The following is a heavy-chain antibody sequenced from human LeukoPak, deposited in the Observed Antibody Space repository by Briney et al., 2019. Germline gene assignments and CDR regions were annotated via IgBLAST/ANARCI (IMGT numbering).Heavy chain of an antibody. CDR2: ISSGSSAI. D-gene: IGHD6-19*01. Sequence: LSLTGAVYGGSFSGYYWSWIRKAPGKGLEWVSIISSGSSAIFSADALKGRLTISRDDAKNLLYLDMNSLRAEDTAVYSCARSIAVAGLPHYYYYMDVWGKGATVTVSS. CDR1: GGSFSGYY. CDR3: ARSIAVAGLPHYYYYMDV. J-gene: IGHJ6*03. V-gene: IGHV3-11*04.